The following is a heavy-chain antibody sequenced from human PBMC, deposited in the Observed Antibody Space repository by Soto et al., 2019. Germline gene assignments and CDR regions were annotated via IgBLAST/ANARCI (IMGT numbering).Heavy chain of an antibody. CDR3: ARDKLTGLFDY. V-gene: IGHV4-34*01. Sequence: SETLSLTCAFHGWSFSGYYWAWIRQPPGTGLEWIGEINHSGSTNYNPSLKSRVTISVDTSKNQFSLKLTSVTTADTAVYYCARDKLTGLFDYWGQGTLVTVST. J-gene: IGHJ4*02. CDR2: INHSGST. D-gene: IGHD2-8*02. CDR1: GWSFSGYY.